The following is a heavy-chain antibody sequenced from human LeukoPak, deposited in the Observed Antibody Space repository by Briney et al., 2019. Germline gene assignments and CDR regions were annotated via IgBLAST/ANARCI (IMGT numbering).Heavy chain of an antibody. J-gene: IGHJ6*02. Sequence: ASVKVSCKASGGTFSSYAISWVRQAPGQGLEWMGRIIPILGIANYAQKFQGRVTITADKSTSTAYMELSSLRSEDTAEYYCARDPRIAVAGTEGMDVWGQGTTVTVSS. V-gene: IGHV1-69*04. CDR3: ARDPRIAVAGTEGMDV. CDR1: GGTFSSYA. D-gene: IGHD6-19*01. CDR2: IIPILGIA.